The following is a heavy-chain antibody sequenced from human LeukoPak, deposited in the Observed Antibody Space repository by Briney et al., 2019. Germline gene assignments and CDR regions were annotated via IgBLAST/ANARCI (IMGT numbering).Heavy chain of an antibody. CDR1: GGSISSGDYY. V-gene: IGHV4-30-4*01. Sequence: PSETLSLTCTVSGGSISSGDYYWSWIRQPPGKGLEWIGYIYYSGSTYYNPSLKSRVTISIDTSKNQFSLNLSSVTAADTAVYYCARHPPLPATMGFDYWGQGTLVTVSS. J-gene: IGHJ4*02. D-gene: IGHD2-2*01. CDR3: ARHPPLPATMGFDY. CDR2: IYYSGST.